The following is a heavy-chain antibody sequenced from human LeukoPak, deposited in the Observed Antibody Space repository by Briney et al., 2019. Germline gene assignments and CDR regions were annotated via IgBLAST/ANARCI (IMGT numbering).Heavy chain of an antibody. Sequence: ASVKVSCKASGGTFSSYAISWVRQAPGQGLEWMGRIIPILGIANYAQKFQGRVTITADKSTSTAYMELSSLRSEDTAVYYCAREGYSSSWYRGAFDIWGQGTMVTVSS. CDR3: AREGYSSSWYRGAFDI. D-gene: IGHD6-13*01. CDR2: IIPILGIA. CDR1: GGTFSSYA. V-gene: IGHV1-69*04. J-gene: IGHJ3*02.